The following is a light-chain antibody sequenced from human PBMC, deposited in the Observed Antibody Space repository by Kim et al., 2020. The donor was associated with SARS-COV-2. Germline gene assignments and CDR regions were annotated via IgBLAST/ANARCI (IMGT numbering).Light chain of an antibody. CDR3: QALDRSTTYV. CDR2: QDS. Sequence: SYELTQPPSVSVSPGQTASITCSGDKLGDKYACWYQQKPGQSPVLVIYQDSKRPSGIPERFSGSNSGNTATLTISGTQAMAEADYYCQALDRSTTYVFGG. V-gene: IGLV3-1*01. CDR1: KLGDKY. J-gene: IGLJ2*01.